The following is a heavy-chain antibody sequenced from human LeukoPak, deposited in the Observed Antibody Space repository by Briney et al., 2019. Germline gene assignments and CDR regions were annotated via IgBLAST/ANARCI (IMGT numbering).Heavy chain of an antibody. D-gene: IGHD4-11*01. CDR1: GFTFSSYA. CDR3: TTDLGYYSNPL. Sequence: GGSLRLSCAASGFTFSSYAMSWVRQAPGKGLEWVSAISGSGGSTYYADSVKGRFTISRDNSKNTLYLQMNSLKTEDTAVYYCTTDLGYYSNPLWGQGTLVTVSS. V-gene: IGHV3-23*01. CDR2: ISGSGGST. J-gene: IGHJ4*02.